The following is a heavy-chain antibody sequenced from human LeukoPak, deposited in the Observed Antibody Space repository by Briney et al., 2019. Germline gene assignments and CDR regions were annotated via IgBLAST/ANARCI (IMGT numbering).Heavy chain of an antibody. Sequence: GGSQRLSCAASGFTFSSYWMHWIRQVPGKGLEWVSRINSDGSSTTYADSVKGRFTISRDNAKNTLYLQMNSLRAEDAAVYYCARLGDYSNAHWFDPWGQGTLVTVSS. CDR2: INSDGSST. J-gene: IGHJ5*02. CDR1: GFTFSSYW. D-gene: IGHD5-18*01. V-gene: IGHV3-74*03. CDR3: ARLGDYSNAHWFDP.